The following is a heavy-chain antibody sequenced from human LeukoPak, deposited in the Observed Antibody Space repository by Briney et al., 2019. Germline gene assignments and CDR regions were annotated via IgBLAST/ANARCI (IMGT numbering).Heavy chain of an antibody. CDR1: GFTFDDYA. V-gene: IGHV3-9*01. CDR3: TKSPYSSSWYYFDY. D-gene: IGHD6-13*01. J-gene: IGHJ4*02. Sequence: GGSLRLSCAASGFTFDDYAMHWVRQAPGKGLEWVSGISWNSGSIGYADSVKGRFTFSRDNAKNSLYLQMNSLRAEDTAVYYCTKSPYSSSWYYFDYWGQGTLVTVSS. CDR2: ISWNSGSI.